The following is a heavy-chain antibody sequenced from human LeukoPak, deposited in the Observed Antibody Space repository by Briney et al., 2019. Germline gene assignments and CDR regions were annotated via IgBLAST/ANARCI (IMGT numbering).Heavy chain of an antibody. J-gene: IGHJ4*02. D-gene: IGHD3-22*01. CDR3: AIIQAGDSSGYPIDY. Sequence: GSLRLSCAASGFTFSSYWMHWIRQPPGKGLEWIGEINHSGSTNYNPSLKSRVTISVDTSKNQFSLKLSSVTAADTAVYYCAIIQAGDSSGYPIDYWGQGTLVTVSS. CDR2: INHSGST. V-gene: IGHV4-34*08. CDR1: GFTFSSYW.